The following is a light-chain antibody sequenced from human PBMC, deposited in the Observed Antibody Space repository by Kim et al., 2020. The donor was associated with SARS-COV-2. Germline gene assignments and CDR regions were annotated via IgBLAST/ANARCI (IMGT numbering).Light chain of an antibody. CDR2: DVT. V-gene: IGLV2-14*03. CDR3: GSYISSSDLYV. J-gene: IGLJ1*01. CDR1: SSDVCAYNF. Sequence: QSALTQPPSVSGSPGQSIAISCTGTSSDVCAYNFVSWYQQHPGKAPKLMIYDVTKRPSGVSNRFSGSKSGNTASLTISGLQAEDEADYFCGSYISSSDLYVFGSGTKVTVL.